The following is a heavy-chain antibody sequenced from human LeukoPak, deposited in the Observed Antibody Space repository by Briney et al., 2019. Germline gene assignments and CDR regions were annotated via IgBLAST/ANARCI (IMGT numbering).Heavy chain of an antibody. CDR3: ARDLAGYSSYDVPFDY. V-gene: IGHV1-2*02. Sequence: ASVKVSCKASGYTFTGYYMHWVRQAPGQGLEWMGWINPNSGGTNYAQKFQGRVTMTRDTSISTAYMELSRLRSDDTAVYYCARDLAGYSSYDVPFDYWGQGTLVTVSS. CDR2: INPNSGGT. J-gene: IGHJ4*02. D-gene: IGHD5-12*01. CDR1: GYTFTGYY.